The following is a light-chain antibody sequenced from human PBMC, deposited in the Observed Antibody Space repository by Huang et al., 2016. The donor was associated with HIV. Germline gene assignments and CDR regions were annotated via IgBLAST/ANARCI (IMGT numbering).Light chain of an antibody. V-gene: IGKV3-20*01. CDR2: GAA. CDR1: QSVSSSY. J-gene: IGKJ1*01. CDR3: QQYGSSVGT. Sequence: EIVLTQSPGTLSLSPGERATLSCRASQSVSSSYLAWYQQKPGQAPRLLIYGAASRATGIPDRLSGSGSGTDFTLTISRLEPEDFAVYYCQQYGSSVGTFGQGTKVEIK.